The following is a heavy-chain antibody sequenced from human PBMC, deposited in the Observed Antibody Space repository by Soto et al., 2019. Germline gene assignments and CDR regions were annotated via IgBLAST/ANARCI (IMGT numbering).Heavy chain of an antibody. Sequence: QVQLVESGGGVVQPGRSLRLSCAASGFTFSSYAMNWVRQAPGKGLEWVALISYDGSNKYYADSVKGRFTISRDSSKNTLYLLMNSLRDADTAFYYCGRCSSTSCHLGSDYWGQGTLVTVSS. D-gene: IGHD2-2*01. J-gene: IGHJ4*02. V-gene: IGHV3-30-3*01. CDR1: GFTFSSYA. CDR2: ISYDGSNK. CDR3: GRCSSTSCHLGSDY.